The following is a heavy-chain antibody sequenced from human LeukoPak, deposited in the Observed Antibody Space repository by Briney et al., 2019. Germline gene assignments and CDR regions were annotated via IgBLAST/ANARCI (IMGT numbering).Heavy chain of an antibody. J-gene: IGHJ6*02. D-gene: IGHD6-13*01. CDR2: INRIFGTT. CDR1: GGTFSSYA. V-gene: IGHV1-69*13. CDR3: ARAGYSNSSRDNYYYYYGIDV. Sequence: SVKVSCKASGGTFSSYAISWVRQAPRQGLEWMGGINRIFGTTNYAQTFRGRVTITADESTSTAYMELSSLRSEDTAVYYCARAGYSNSSRDNYYYYYGIDVWGQGTTVTVSS.